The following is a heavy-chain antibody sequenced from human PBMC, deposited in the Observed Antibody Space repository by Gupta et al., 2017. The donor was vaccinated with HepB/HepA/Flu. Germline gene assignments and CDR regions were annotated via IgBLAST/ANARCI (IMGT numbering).Heavy chain of an antibody. J-gene: IGHJ4*02. CDR3: ASSYSSSDPDY. V-gene: IGHV3-11*01. Sequence: QVQLVESGGGLVKPGGSLRRSCAASGRTFSDYNMSWIRPAPGKGLEWVSYISSSGSTIYYADSVKVRFTISRDKAKNSLYLQMNSLRAEDTAVYYCASSYSSSDPDYWGQGTLVTVSS. D-gene: IGHD6-6*01. CDR1: GRTFSDYN. CDR2: ISSSGSTI.